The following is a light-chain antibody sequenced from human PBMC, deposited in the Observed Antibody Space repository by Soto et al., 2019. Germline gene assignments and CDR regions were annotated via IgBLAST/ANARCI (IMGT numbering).Light chain of an antibody. J-gene: IGKJ4*01. CDR3: QQASSFPLT. CDR1: QSVGYS. V-gene: IGKV3-20*01. Sequence: ENVLTQSPGTLSLSPGARATLSCRASQSVGYSLAWYQQRPGQAPTLLISDASTRAPGIPDRFSGSGSGTDFTLTISRLQPEDSATYYCQQASSFPLTFGGGTKVEIK. CDR2: DAS.